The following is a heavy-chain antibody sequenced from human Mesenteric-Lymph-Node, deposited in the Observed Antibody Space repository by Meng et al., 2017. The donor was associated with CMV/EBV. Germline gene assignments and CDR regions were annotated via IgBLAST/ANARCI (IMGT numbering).Heavy chain of an antibody. D-gene: IGHD1-1*01. J-gene: IGHJ6*02. CDR2: ISGSGRTI. V-gene: IGHV3-11*01. CDR3: ASGLRFNWNDVGMDV. Sequence: GESLKISCRTSGFVFSDYYMTWIRQAPGKGPEWISHISGSGRTIYYADSVKGRFIISRDNAKSSLYLQMNSLRGEDSGIYYCASGLRFNWNDVGMDVWGQGTTVTVSS. CDR1: GFVFSDYY.